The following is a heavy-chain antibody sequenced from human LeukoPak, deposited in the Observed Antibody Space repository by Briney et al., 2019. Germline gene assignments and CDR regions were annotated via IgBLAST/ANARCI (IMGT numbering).Heavy chain of an antibody. V-gene: IGHV1-18*04. Sequence: ALVKVSCKASGYTFTSYGISWVRQAPGQGLEWMGWISAYNGNTNYAQKLQGRVTMTTDTSTSTAYMELRSLRSDDTAVYYCARDQEGSGSYWPKYYYYGMDVWGKGTTVTVSS. D-gene: IGHD3-10*01. CDR3: ARDQEGSGSYWPKYYYYGMDV. CDR1: GYTFTSYG. J-gene: IGHJ6*04. CDR2: ISAYNGNT.